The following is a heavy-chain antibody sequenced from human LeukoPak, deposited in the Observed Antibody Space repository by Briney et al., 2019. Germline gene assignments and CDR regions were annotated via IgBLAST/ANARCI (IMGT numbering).Heavy chain of an antibody. D-gene: IGHD4-23*01. V-gene: IGHV3-74*01. J-gene: IGHJ4*02. CDR2: IDTDGSTT. Sequence: GGSLRLSCAASGFTFSAYWMHWVRQAPGKGLVWVSRIDTDGSTTTYADSVEGRFTISRDNAKNTLYLQMNSLRAEDTAVYYCARDVRYGGNPPLWGQGTLVTVSS. CDR1: GFTFSAYW. CDR3: ARDVRYGGNPPL.